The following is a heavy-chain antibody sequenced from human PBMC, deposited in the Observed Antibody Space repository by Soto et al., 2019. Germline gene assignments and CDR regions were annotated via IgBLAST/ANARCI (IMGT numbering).Heavy chain of an antibody. CDR1: GFTFSNYP. Sequence: EVQLLESGGGFVHPGGSLRLSCAASGFTFSNYPMSWVRQAPGTGLEWVSAISGSGGSTYYSDSVKGRFTISRDNSKNQLSLQVISLNAEDTALYYCAKPYYEILTCYSPFDSWGQGTLVTVYS. J-gene: IGHJ4*02. CDR2: ISGSGGST. CDR3: AKPYYEILTCYSPFDS. D-gene: IGHD3-9*01. V-gene: IGHV3-23*01.